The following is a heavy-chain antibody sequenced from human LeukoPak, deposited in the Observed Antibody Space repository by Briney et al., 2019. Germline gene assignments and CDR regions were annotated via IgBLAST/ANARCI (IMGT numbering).Heavy chain of an antibody. CDR3: AREGEHYDVVTGYYRGAFDI. D-gene: IGHD3-9*01. J-gene: IGHJ3*02. CDR1: GFSFTGYW. CDR2: IKQDGRET. V-gene: IGHV3-7*01. Sequence: GGSLRLSCATSGFSFTGYWLSWVRQAPGKGLEWVANIKQDGRETYYVDSVKGRFTVFKDNAKNSLYPQMNSLRAEDTAVYYCAREGEHYDVVTGYYRGAFDIWGQGTMVTVSS.